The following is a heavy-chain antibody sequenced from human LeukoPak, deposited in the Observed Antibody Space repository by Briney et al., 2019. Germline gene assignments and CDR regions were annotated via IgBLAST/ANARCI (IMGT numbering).Heavy chain of an antibody. J-gene: IGHJ1*01. D-gene: IGHD3-3*01. Sequence: GGSLRPSCAASGFTFSSYAMAWVRQAPGKGLEWVSALSGSTYYADSVKGRFTVSRDNSKKTLYLQMNSLRVEDTAVYYCAKGPYDFWSGYYWYFQHWGQGTLVAVSS. CDR3: AKGPYDFWSGYYWYFQH. CDR1: GFTFSSYA. V-gene: IGHV3-23*01. CDR2: LSGST.